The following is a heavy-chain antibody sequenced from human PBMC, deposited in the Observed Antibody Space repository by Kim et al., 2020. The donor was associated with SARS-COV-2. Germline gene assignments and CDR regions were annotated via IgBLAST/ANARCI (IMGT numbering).Heavy chain of an antibody. V-gene: IGHV3-23*01. CDR3: AKDSPGSGIVGATIDY. D-gene: IGHD1-26*01. CDR2: ISGSGGST. J-gene: IGHJ4*02. Sequence: GGSLRLSCAASGFTFSSYAMSWVRQAPGKGLEWVSAISGSGGSTYYADSVKGRFTISRDNSKNTLYLQMNSLRAEDTAVYYCAKDSPGSGIVGATIDYWGQGTLVTVSS. CDR1: GFTFSSYA.